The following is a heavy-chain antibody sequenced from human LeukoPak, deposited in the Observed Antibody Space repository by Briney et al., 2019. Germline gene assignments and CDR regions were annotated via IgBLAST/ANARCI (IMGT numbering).Heavy chain of an antibody. J-gene: IGHJ6*03. Sequence: GGSLRLSCAASGFTFSSYWIHWVRQAPGKGLVWVSRINTESTSTSYADSVKGRFTISRDNAKNTLYLQMNSLRPEDTAVYYCARDYDRYYMDVWGKGTTVTVSS. CDR1: GFTFSSYW. CDR2: INTESTST. D-gene: IGHD3-3*01. V-gene: IGHV3-74*01. CDR3: ARDYDRYYMDV.